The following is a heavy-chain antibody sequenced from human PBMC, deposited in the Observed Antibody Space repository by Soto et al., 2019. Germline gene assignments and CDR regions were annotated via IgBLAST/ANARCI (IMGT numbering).Heavy chain of an antibody. Sequence: ASVKVSCKASGYTFTSYGISWVRQAPGQGLEWMGWISAYNGNTNYAQKLQGRVTMTTDTSTSTAYMELRSLRSDDTAVYYCARDSGYCSSTSCYARAFDIWGQGTMVTVSS. CDR2: ISAYNGNT. CDR1: GYTFTSYG. CDR3: ARDSGYCSSTSCYARAFDI. J-gene: IGHJ3*02. D-gene: IGHD2-2*03. V-gene: IGHV1-18*01.